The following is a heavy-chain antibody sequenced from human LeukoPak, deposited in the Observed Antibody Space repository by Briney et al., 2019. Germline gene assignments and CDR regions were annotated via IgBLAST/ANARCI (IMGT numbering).Heavy chain of an antibody. J-gene: IGHJ4*02. CDR1: GGSISSYY. CDR2: IYYSGST. V-gene: IGHV4-59*01. D-gene: IGHD1-7*01. Sequence: SETLSLTCTVSGGSISSYYWSWIRQPPGKGLEWIGYIYYSGSTNYNPSLKSRVTISVDTSKNQFSLKPSSVTAADTAVYYCARGNWNYARNFDYWGQGTLATVSS. CDR3: ARGNWNYARNFDY.